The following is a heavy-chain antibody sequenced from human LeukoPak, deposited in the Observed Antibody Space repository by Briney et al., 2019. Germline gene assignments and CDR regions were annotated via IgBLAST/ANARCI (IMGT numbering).Heavy chain of an antibody. CDR1: GFTFSSYG. J-gene: IGHJ4*02. CDR3: AKGVITFGGVPLDY. CDR2: IWYDGSNK. D-gene: IGHD3-16*01. Sequence: GGSLRLSCAASGFTFSSYGMHWVRQAPGKGLEWVAVIWYDGSNKYYADSVKGRFTISRDNSKNTLYLQMNSLRAEDTAVYYCAKGVITFGGVPLDYWGQGTLVTVFS. V-gene: IGHV3-33*06.